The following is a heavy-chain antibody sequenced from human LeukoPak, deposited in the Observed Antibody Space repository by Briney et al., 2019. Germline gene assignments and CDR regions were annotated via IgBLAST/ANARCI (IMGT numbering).Heavy chain of an antibody. J-gene: IGHJ4*02. D-gene: IGHD3-10*01. CDR3: ARLNAGDPSSRTVDY. Sequence: SETLSLTCTVSGGSISSSGCYWGWIRQPPGEGLEWIGSISHRGSTYYKPSPTSRVTMSIDTSRNQFSLKLTSVTAADTAVYYCARLNAGDPSSRTVDYWGQGTLVTVSS. CDR2: ISHRGST. CDR1: GGSISSSGCY. V-gene: IGHV4-39*01.